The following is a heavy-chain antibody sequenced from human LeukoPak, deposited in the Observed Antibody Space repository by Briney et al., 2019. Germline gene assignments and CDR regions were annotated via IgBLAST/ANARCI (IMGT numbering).Heavy chain of an antibody. CDR2: IYPNSGAT. V-gene: IGHV1-2*02. Sequence: GASVKVSCKASGYTFTGYYMHWVRQAPGQGLEWMGYIYPNSGATKYAQKFQGRVTMTRDTSISTAYMELSGLRSDDTAVYYCGKLLSNGPFDYWGQRTLVTVSS. CDR3: GKLLSNGPFDY. J-gene: IGHJ4*02. D-gene: IGHD6-6*01. CDR1: GYTFTGYY.